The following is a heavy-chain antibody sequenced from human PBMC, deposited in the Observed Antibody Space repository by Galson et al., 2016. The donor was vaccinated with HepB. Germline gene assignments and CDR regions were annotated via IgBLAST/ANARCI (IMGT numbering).Heavy chain of an antibody. CDR2: IKQDGSEK. CDR3: ARYGDYVGVYS. V-gene: IGHV3-7*03. D-gene: IGHD4-17*01. J-gene: IGHJ4*02. Sequence: SLRLSCAASGFISSSYWMSWVRQAPGKGLEWVATIKQDGSEKYYLDSVKGRFTISRDNAKNSLYLQMNSLRAEDTALYYCARYGDYVGVYSWGQGTLVTVSS. CDR1: GFISSSYW.